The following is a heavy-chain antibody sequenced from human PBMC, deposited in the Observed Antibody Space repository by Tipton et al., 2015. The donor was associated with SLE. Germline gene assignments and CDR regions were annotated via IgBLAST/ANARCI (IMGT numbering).Heavy chain of an antibody. V-gene: IGHV3-30*04. CDR2: ISYDGSNK. D-gene: IGHD2-15*01. CDR3: ARDQVSGGPSSYYYYYGMDV. CDR1: GFTFSSYA. J-gene: IGHJ6*02. Sequence: SLRLSCAASGFTFSSYAMHWVRQAPGKGLEWVAVISYDGSNKSYADAVKGRFTISRDNSKKTLSLQMKSLRAEDTAVYYCARDQVSGGPSSYYYYYGMDVLGQGATVTVSS.